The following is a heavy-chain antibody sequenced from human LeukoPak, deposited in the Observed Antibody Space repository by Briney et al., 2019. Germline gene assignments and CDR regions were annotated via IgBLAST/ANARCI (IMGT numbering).Heavy chain of an antibody. CDR2: ISGSGGST. Sequence: GGSLRLSCAASGFTFSSYAMSWVRQAPGKGLEWVSAISGSGGSTYYADSVKGRFTISRDNSKNTLYLQMNSLRAEDTAVYSCARDQGGIWTGYYTEFDYWGQGTLVTVSS. CDR3: ARDQGGIWTGYYTEFDY. D-gene: IGHD3/OR15-3a*01. CDR1: GFTFSSYA. V-gene: IGHV3-23*01. J-gene: IGHJ4*02.